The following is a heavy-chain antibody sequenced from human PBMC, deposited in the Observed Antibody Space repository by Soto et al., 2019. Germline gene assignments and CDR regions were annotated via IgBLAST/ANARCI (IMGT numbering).Heavy chain of an antibody. D-gene: IGHD3-10*01. Sequence: QVQLVESGGGVVQPGRSLRLSCAASGFTFSSYAMHWVRQAPGKGLEWVAVISYDGSNKYYADSVKGRFTISRDNSKNTLYLQMNSLRAEDTAVYYCARDRTSLYYGSELPYDYWGQGTLVTVSS. V-gene: IGHV3-30-3*01. CDR1: GFTFSSYA. CDR2: ISYDGSNK. J-gene: IGHJ4*02. CDR3: ARDRTSLYYGSELPYDY.